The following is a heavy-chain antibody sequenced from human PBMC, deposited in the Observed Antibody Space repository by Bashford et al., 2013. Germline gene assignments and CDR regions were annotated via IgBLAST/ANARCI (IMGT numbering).Heavy chain of an antibody. J-gene: IGHJ4*02. CDR3: ARGGHDILTGYYMGY. CDR2: INPNSGGT. CDR1: GYTFTGYY. Sequence: ASVKVSCKASGYTFTGYYMHWVRQAPGQGLEWMGWINPNSGGTNYAQKFQGRVTMTRDTSISTAYMELSRLRSDDTAVYYCARGGHDILTGYYMGYWGQGTLVTVSS. D-gene: IGHD3-9*01. V-gene: IGHV1-2*02.